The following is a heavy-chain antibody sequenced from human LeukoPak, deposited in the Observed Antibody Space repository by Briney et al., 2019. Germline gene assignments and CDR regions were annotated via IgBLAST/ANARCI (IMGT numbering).Heavy chain of an antibody. V-gene: IGHV4-34*01. CDR3: ARVGYCSGGSCYSGGDAFDI. D-gene: IGHD2-15*01. J-gene: IGHJ3*02. CDR1: GGSFSGYY. Sequence: SETLSLTCAVYGGSFSGYYWSWIRQPPGKGLEWIGEINHSGSTNYNPSLKSRVTISVDTSKNQFSLKRSSVTAADTAVYYCARVGYCSGGSCYSGGDAFDIWGQGTMVTVSS. CDR2: INHSGST.